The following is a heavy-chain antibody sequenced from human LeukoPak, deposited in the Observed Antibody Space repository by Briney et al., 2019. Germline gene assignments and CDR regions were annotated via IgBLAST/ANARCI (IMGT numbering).Heavy chain of an antibody. D-gene: IGHD3-10*01. J-gene: IGHJ4*02. CDR2: IYTGGGT. CDR3: ARDVSTMAYFDC. Sequence: HPAGSLTLSCAASGFTVSSNYMSWVRQAAGKGLEWVSGIYTGGGTYNAGSVKGRFTISRDNSKNTLYLQMNSLRAEDTAVYYCARDVSTMAYFDCWGQGALVTVSS. V-gene: IGHV3-66*02. CDR1: GFTVSSNY.